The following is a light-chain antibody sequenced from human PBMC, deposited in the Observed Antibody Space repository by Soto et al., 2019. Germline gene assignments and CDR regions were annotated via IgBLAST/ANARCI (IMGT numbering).Light chain of an antibody. V-gene: IGKV1-5*03. CDR2: KAS. Sequence: DIQMTQSPSTLSASVGDRVTITCRASQSSSNWLAWYQQKPGKAPKLLIYKASSLEGGVPSRFSGSGSGTEFTITLSCLQPDDFATYYCQHYNGNSRTFGQGTKVEIK. CDR1: QSSSNW. CDR3: QHYNGNSRT. J-gene: IGKJ1*01.